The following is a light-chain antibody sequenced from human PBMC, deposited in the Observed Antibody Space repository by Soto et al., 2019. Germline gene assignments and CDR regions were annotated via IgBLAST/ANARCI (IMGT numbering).Light chain of an antibody. CDR3: CSYAGSRTWV. CDR2: EGS. CDR1: SSDVGNYDL. V-gene: IGLV2-23*01. J-gene: IGLJ3*02. Sequence: QSVLTQPASVSASPGQSITISCTGTSSDVGNYDLVSWYQQHPGKAPKLMIYEGSKRPSGVSNRFSGSKSGNTASLTISGLQAEDEADYYCCSYAGSRTWVFGGGTKVTVL.